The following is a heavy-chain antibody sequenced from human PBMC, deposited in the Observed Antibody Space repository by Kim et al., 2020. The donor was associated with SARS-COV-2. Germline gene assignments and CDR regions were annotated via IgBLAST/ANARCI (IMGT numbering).Heavy chain of an antibody. CDR2: MNPNSGNT. Sequence: ASVKVSCKASGYTFTSYDINWVRQATGQGLEWMGWMNPNSGNTGYAQKFQGRVTMTRNTSISTAYMELSSLRSEDTAVYYCVSWGIAAAGTLANWFDPWGQGTLVTVSS. D-gene: IGHD6-13*01. V-gene: IGHV1-8*01. CDR3: VSWGIAAAGTLANWFDP. CDR1: GYTFTSYD. J-gene: IGHJ5*02.